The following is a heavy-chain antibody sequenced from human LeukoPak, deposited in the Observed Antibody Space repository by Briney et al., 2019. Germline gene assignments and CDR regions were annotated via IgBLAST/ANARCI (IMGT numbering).Heavy chain of an antibody. J-gene: IGHJ4*02. CDR3: ARESPLTTANDY. Sequence: SQTLSLTCTVSGGSISSGSYYWSWIRQPAGKGLEWIGRIYTSGSTNYNPSLKSRVTISVDTSKNQFSLKLSSVTAADTAVYYCARESPLTTANDYWGQGTLVTVSS. CDR1: GGSISSGSYY. V-gene: IGHV4-61*02. CDR2: IYTSGST. D-gene: IGHD4-11*01.